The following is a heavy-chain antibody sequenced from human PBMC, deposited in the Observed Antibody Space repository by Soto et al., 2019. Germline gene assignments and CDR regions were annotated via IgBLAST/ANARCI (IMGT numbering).Heavy chain of an antibody. CDR2: IWYDGSNK. Sequence: QVQLVESGGGVVQPGRSLRLSCAASGFTFSSYGMHWVRQAPGKGLEWVAVIWYDGSNKYYADSVKGRFTISRDNSKNTLYLIMNSLRAECAAVYYGARDLVRKAAAGRSPHYGMDVWGQGTTVTVSS. J-gene: IGHJ6*02. D-gene: IGHD6-13*01. CDR1: GFTFSSYG. CDR3: ARDLVRKAAAGRSPHYGMDV. V-gene: IGHV3-33*01.